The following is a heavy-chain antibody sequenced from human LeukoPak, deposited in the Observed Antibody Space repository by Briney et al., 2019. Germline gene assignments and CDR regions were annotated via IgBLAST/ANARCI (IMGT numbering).Heavy chain of an antibody. CDR2: IYWHDDK. J-gene: IGHJ4*02. Sequence: SGPTQVNPTQTLTLPCTFSGFSVTTSGVGVGWIRQPPRKALEWLTLIYWHDDKRYRPLLKSRLTITTDTSPDQVLLTMTNMKSVDTATYYCAHSLVPGRSPAFDYWGRGTLVTVSS. CDR1: GFSVTTSGVG. V-gene: IGHV2-5*01. CDR3: AHSLVPGRSPAFDY. D-gene: IGHD3-10*01.